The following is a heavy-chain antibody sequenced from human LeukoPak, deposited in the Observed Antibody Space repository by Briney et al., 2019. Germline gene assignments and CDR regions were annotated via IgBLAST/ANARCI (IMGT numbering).Heavy chain of an antibody. CDR3: ARAQYCGGGSCYSGTLGS. CDR1: GFTFSSYG. Sequence: GRSLRLSCAASGFTFSSYGMHWVRQAPGKGLEWVAVISYDGSNKYCADSVKGRLTISRHSSQSTVYLQMNSLRAEDTAVYYCARAQYCGGGSCYSGTLGSWGQGTLVTVSS. V-gene: IGHV3-30*03. J-gene: IGHJ5*02. CDR2: ISYDGSNK. D-gene: IGHD2-15*01.